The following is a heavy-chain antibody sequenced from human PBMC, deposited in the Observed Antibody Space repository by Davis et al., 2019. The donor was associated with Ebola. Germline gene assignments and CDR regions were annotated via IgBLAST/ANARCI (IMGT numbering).Heavy chain of an antibody. CDR2: ISGSGGST. D-gene: IGHD7-27*01. CDR3: ARDLGNYGMDV. J-gene: IGHJ6*02. Sequence: GESLKISCAASGFTVSSNYMSWVRQAPGKGLEWVSAISGSGGSTYYADSVKGRFTISRDNAKNSLYLQMNSLRAEDTAVYYCARDLGNYGMDVWGQGTTVTVSS. CDR1: GFTVSSNY. V-gene: IGHV3-53*01.